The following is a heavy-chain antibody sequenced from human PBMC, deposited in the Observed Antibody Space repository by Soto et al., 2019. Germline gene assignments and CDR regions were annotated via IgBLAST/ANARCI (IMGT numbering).Heavy chain of an antibody. Sequence: WGALIVSCASSVFTFSIYAMSWVRQAPGKGLDWVSAISGSGGSTYYADSVKGRFTISRDNSKNTLYLQMNSLRAEDTAVYYCAKMAGWELDYWGQGTLVTVSS. CDR2: ISGSGGST. J-gene: IGHJ4*02. CDR1: VFTFSIYA. V-gene: IGHV3-23*01. CDR3: AKMAGWELDY. D-gene: IGHD1-26*01.